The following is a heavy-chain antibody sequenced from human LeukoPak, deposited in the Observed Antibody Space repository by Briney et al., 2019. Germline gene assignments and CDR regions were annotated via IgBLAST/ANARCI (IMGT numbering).Heavy chain of an antibody. Sequence: PGGSLRLSCAASGFTFSSYGMSWVRQAPGKGLEWVSAISGSGGSTYYADSVKGRFTISRDNSKNTRYLQMNSLRAEDTAVYYCAKGVRYDSSGYYPPGYFDYWGQGTLVTVSS. CDR2: ISGSGGST. V-gene: IGHV3-23*01. J-gene: IGHJ4*02. D-gene: IGHD3-22*01. CDR1: GFTFSSYG. CDR3: AKGVRYDSSGYYPPGYFDY.